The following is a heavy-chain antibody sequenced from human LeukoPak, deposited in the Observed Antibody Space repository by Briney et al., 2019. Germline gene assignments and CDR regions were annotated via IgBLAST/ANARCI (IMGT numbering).Heavy chain of an antibody. J-gene: IGHJ3*02. V-gene: IGHV5-51*01. CDR2: IYPGDSDT. CDR1: GYSFTNYW. CDR3: AALLIRAFDI. Sequence: GESLKISCKGSGYSFTNYWIDWVRQVPGKGLEWMGIIYPGDSDTRYSPSFQGQVTISADKSISTAYLQWSSLKASDTAMYYCAALLIRAFDIWGQGTMVTVSS. D-gene: IGHD2/OR15-2a*01.